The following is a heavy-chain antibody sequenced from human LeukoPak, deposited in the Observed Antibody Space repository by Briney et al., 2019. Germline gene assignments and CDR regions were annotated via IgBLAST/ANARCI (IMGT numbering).Heavy chain of an antibody. J-gene: IGHJ4*02. V-gene: IGHV3-53*01. CDR1: GFTVSSNY. D-gene: IGHD4-23*01. CDR3: ACDYGGNSGVDY. Sequence: GGSLRLSCVVSGFTVSSNYMSWVRQAPGRGLEWVSIIYRGGNTYYADSMKGRFTISRDTSKNTLYLQMNSLRAEDTAVYYCACDYGGNSGVDYWGQGTLVTVSS. CDR2: IYRGGNT.